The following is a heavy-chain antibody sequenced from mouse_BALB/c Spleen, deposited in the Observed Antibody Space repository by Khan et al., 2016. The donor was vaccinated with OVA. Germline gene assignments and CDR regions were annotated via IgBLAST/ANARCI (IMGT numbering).Heavy chain of an antibody. Sequence: QIQLVQSGPELKKPGETVRISCKASGYTFTTAGMQWVQKMPGKGLKWIGWINTHSGVPKYAEDFKGRFAFSLENSASTVYLQITNLKNEDTATYFCARGWAAFYRNDGGAMDYWGQGTSVTVSS. CDR1: GYTFTTAG. V-gene: IGHV9-4*02. D-gene: IGHD2-12*01. CDR2: INTHSGVP. CDR3: ARGWAAFYRNDGGAMDY. J-gene: IGHJ4*01.